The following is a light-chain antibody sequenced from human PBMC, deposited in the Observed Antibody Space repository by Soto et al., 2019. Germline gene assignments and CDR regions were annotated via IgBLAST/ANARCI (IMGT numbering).Light chain of an antibody. Sequence: DIQMTRSPSTLSASVGDRVTITCRASQSISSWLAWYQQKPGKAPKLLIYDASSLESGVPSRFSGSGSGTESTLTISSLQPDDFATYYCQQYNSYSRTFGQGTKVDIK. CDR3: QQYNSYSRT. CDR1: QSISSW. CDR2: DAS. V-gene: IGKV1-5*01. J-gene: IGKJ1*01.